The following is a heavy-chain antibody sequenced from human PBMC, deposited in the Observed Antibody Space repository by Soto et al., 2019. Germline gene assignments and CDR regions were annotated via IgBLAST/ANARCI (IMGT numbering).Heavy chain of an antibody. V-gene: IGHV3-21*01. D-gene: IGHD1-26*01. CDR3: TRDQGGSYDSWFDP. Sequence: EVQVVESGGGLVKPGGSLRLSCSFTFSMYSMNWVRQAPGKGLEWVASISSGGSYIKYADSVKVRFTISRDNAKNSVSLQMNSLRVEDTAIYYCTRDQGGSYDSWFDPWGQGTLVTVSS. J-gene: IGHJ5*02. CDR1: FTFSMYS. CDR2: ISSGGSYI.